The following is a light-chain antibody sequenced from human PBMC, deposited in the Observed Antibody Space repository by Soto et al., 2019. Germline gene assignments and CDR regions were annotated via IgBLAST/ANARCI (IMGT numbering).Light chain of an antibody. CDR2: GAS. V-gene: IGKV3-20*01. J-gene: IGKJ1*01. CDR3: QHYGDSRT. Sequence: EIVLTQSPGTLSLSPGERATLSCRASQTVSNSLAWYQQKPGQAPRLLVYGASNRATGIPDRFSGSGSGTDFTLTISRLEPEDFAVYYCQHYGDSRTFGQGTKVDIK. CDR1: QTVSNS.